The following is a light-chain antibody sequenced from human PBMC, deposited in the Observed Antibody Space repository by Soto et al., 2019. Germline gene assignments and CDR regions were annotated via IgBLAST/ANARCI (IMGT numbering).Light chain of an antibody. CDR1: QSVNHN. J-gene: IGKJ5*01. CDR3: QQYNNWPPIT. Sequence: EIVLTPSPATLSLSPVEIATLSCRASQSVNHNLAWYQQKPGQAPRLLIYGTSTRATGIPARFSGSGSGTEFTLTISSLQSEDFAVYYCQQYNNWPPITVGQGTRLE. CDR2: GTS. V-gene: IGKV3-15*01.